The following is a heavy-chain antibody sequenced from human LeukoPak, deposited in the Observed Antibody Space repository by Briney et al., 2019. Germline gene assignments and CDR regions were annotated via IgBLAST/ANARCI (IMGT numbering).Heavy chain of an antibody. CDR1: GFTFSNYS. Sequence: GGSLRLSCAASGFTFSNYSMNWVRQAPGKGLEWVSYISSSSSTIYYADSVKGRFTVSRDNAKNTLYLQMNSLRAEDTAVYYCAKEMRARDIVVVPAAMLEYGMDVWGQGTTVTVSS. D-gene: IGHD2-2*01. V-gene: IGHV3-48*04. CDR2: ISSSSSTI. CDR3: AKEMRARDIVVVPAAMLEYGMDV. J-gene: IGHJ6*02.